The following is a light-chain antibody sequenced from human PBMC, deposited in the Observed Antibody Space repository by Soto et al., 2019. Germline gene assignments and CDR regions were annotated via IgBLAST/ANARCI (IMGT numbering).Light chain of an antibody. V-gene: IGLV2-8*01. Sequence: QSALTQPPSASGSPGQSVTISCTGTSSDVGGYNYVSWYQHHPGKAPKLMIYEVSKRPSGVPDRFSGSKSGNTASLTVSGLQAEDEADYDCSSYAGSNNFGVFGTGTKVTVL. CDR1: SSDVGGYNY. J-gene: IGLJ1*01. CDR3: SSYAGSNNFGV. CDR2: EVS.